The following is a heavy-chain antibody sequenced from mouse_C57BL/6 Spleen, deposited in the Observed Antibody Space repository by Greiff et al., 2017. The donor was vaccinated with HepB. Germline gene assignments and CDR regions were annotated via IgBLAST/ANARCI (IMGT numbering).Heavy chain of an antibody. CDR2: INPNNGGT. J-gene: IGHJ2*01. D-gene: IGHD1-1*01. CDR1: GYTFTDYY. CDR3: ARQLPGHYGGFDY. Sequence: EVQLQQSGPELVKPGASVKISCKASGYTFTDYYMNWVKQSHGKSLEWIGDINPNNGGTSYNQKLKGKATLTVDKSSSTAYMELRSLTSEDSAVYYCARQLPGHYGGFDYWGQGTTLTVSS. V-gene: IGHV1-26*01.